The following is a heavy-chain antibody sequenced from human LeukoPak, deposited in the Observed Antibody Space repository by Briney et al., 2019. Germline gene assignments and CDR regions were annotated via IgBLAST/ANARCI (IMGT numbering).Heavy chain of an antibody. V-gene: IGHV3-23*01. D-gene: IGHD3-10*01. CDR2: ISGSGGST. CDR3: AKSPEAITMVRGVPPRNFDY. J-gene: IGHJ4*02. CDR1: GFTFSSYP. Sequence: GGSLRLSCEASGFTFSSYPMHWVRQAPGKGLEWVSAISGSGGSTYYADSVKGRFTISRDNSKNTLYLQMNSLRAEDTAVYYCAKSPEAITMVRGVPPRNFDYWGQGTLVTVSS.